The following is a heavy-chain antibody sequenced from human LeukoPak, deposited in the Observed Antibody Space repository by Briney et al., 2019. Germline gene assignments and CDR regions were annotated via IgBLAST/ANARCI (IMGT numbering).Heavy chain of an antibody. V-gene: IGHV1-2*02. J-gene: IGHJ4*02. CDR1: GYTFTGYY. D-gene: IGHD1-26*01. Sequence: GASVKVSCKASGYTFTGYYMHWVRQAPGQGLEWMGWINPNSGGTNYAQKLQGRVTMTTDTSTSTAYMELRSLRSDDTAVYYCARDWRTTRLGATRPEISYYWGQGTLVTVSS. CDR3: ARDWRTTRLGATRPEISYY. CDR2: INPNSGGT.